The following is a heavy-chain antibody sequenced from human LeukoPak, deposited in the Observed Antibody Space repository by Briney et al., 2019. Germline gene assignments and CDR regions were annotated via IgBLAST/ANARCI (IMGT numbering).Heavy chain of an antibody. J-gene: IGHJ4*02. CDR2: ISSSSSYI. D-gene: IGHD4-17*01. CDR1: GFTFSSYS. CDR3: AREEYDYGDYVFDY. Sequence: GGSLRLSCAASGFTFSSYSMNWVRQAPGKGLEWVSSISSSSSYIYYADSVKGRFTISRDNAKNSLYLQMNSLRAEDTAVYYCAREEYDYGDYVFDYWGQGTLVTVSS. V-gene: IGHV3-21*01.